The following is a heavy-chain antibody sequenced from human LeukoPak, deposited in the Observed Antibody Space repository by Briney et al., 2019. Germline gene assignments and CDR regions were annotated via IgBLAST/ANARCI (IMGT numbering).Heavy chain of an antibody. CDR2: IHWNGGST. V-gene: IGHV3-20*04. J-gene: IGHJ4*02. D-gene: IGHD6-19*01. CDR3: GRGYSSGCLDY. CDR1: GFTFDDFG. Sequence: GGSLRLSCAASGFTFDDFGMSWVRQAPGKGLEWVSGIHWNGGSTGYADSVKGRFTISRDNAKNSLYLQMNSLRAEDTALYYCGRGYSSGCLDYWGQGSLVTVSS.